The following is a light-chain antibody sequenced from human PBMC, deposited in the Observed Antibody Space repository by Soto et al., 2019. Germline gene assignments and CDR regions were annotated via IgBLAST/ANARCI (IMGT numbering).Light chain of an antibody. Sequence: DIVMTQSPLSLPVTPGEPASISCRSSQSLLHSNGYNYLDWYLQKPGQSPQLLIYLGSNRASGVPDRFSGSGSGTDFTLKISRVEAEDVGVYYCMQALQTPPFTCGGGTKVESK. CDR2: LGS. V-gene: IGKV2-28*01. J-gene: IGKJ4*01. CDR1: QSLLHSNGYNY. CDR3: MQALQTPPFT.